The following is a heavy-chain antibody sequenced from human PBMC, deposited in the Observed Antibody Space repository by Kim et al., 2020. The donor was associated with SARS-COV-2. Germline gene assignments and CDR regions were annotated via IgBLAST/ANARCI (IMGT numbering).Heavy chain of an antibody. J-gene: IGHJ4*02. CDR3: AREDSSSWYYYFDY. V-gene: IGHV4-4*07. D-gene: IGHD6-13*01. Sequence: NPPLKSRVTMSVDTSKNQFSLKLSSVTAADTAVYYCAREDSSSWYYYFDYWGQGTLVTVSS.